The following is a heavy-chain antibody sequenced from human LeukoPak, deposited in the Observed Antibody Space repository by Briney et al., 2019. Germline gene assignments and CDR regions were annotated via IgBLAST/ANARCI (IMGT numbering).Heavy chain of an antibody. Sequence: PGGSLRLSCAASGFTFSDYAMSWVRQAPGKGLEWVSTISGSGDSTYYADSVKGRFTISRDNSKNTLYLQMNSLRAEDTAVYYCARDGSGSGWYQFDYWGQGTLVTVSS. D-gene: IGHD6-19*01. CDR3: ARDGSGSGWYQFDY. CDR2: ISGSGDST. CDR1: GFTFSDYA. V-gene: IGHV3-23*01. J-gene: IGHJ4*02.